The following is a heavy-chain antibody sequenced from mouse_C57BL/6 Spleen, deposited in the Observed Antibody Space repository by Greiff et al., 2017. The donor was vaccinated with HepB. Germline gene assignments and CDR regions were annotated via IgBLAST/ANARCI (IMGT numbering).Heavy chain of an antibody. CDR1: GFSFNTYA. V-gene: IGHV10-1*01. D-gene: IGHD1-1*01. Sequence: EVQVVESGGGLVQPKGSLKLSCAASGFSFNTYAMNWVRQAPGKGLEWVARIRSKSNNYATYYADSVKDRFTISRDDSESMLYLQMNNLKTEDTAMYYCVRQHYYGSSYFDYWGQGTTLTVSS. CDR2: IRSKSNNYAT. CDR3: VRQHYYGSSYFDY. J-gene: IGHJ2*01.